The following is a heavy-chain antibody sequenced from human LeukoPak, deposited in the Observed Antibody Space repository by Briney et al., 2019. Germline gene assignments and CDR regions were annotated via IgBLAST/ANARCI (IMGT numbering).Heavy chain of an antibody. CDR3: ARSPSWYCSSTNRYPDY. J-gene: IGHJ4*02. Sequence: SETLSLTCAVYGGSFSGYYWSWIRQPPGKGLEWIGEINQSGSTNYNPSLKNRVTISVDTSKNQFSLKLSSVTAADTAVYYCARSPSWYCSSTNRYPDYWGQGTLVTVSS. D-gene: IGHD2-2*01. CDR2: INQSGST. V-gene: IGHV4-34*01. CDR1: GGSFSGYY.